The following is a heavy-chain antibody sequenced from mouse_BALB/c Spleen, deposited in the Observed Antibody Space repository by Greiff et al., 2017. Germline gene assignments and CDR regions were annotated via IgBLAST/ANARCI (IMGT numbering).Heavy chain of an antibody. D-gene: IGHD2-1*01. Sequence: DLVKPGASVKLSCKASGYTFTSYWINWIKQRPGQGLEWIGRIAPGSGSTYYNEMFKGKATLTVDTSSSTAYIQLSSLSSEDSAVYVCARGDHYGNYLCYYDMDYWGQGTSVTVSS. CDR3: ARGDHYGNYLCYYDMDY. CDR2: IAPGSGST. V-gene: IGHV1S41*01. CDR1: GYTFTSYW. J-gene: IGHJ4*01.